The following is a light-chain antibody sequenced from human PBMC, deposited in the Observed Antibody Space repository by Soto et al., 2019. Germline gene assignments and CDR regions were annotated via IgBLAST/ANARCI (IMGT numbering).Light chain of an antibody. V-gene: IGKV3-11*01. J-gene: IGKJ3*01. CDR2: DAS. CDR1: QSVSSY. Sequence: EIVLTQSPATLSLSPGERATLSCRASQSVSSYLAWYQQKPGQAPRLLIYDASNRATGIPARFSGSGSGTDFTLTISILEPEDFAVYYCQQRSNSFGPGTKVDIK. CDR3: QQRSNS.